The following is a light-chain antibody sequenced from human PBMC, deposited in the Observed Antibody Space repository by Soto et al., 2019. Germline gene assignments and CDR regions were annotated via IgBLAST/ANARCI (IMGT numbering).Light chain of an antibody. J-gene: IGKJ1*01. Sequence: EIVLTQSPGTLALSPGEGATLSCRASQSVSKYLAWYQQKPGQAPRLLIYVASSRATGIPDSFSGSGSGTDFTLTISRLEPEDFAVYYCQQYGGSPQTFGQGTKVDIK. CDR2: VAS. V-gene: IGKV3-20*01. CDR3: QQYGGSPQT. CDR1: QSVSKY.